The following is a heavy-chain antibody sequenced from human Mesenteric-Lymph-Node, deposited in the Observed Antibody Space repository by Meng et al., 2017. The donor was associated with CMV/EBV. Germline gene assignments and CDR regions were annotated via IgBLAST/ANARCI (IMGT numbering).Heavy chain of an antibody. Sequence: QVQLHQWAAGLLKPSETLSVTCAVYGGSFSGYYWNWIRQSPEKGLEWIGEINHSGSTTYNPSFTSRIIISVDTSTNQISLNMSSVTAADTAVYYCARGSGYDILTGYFDYWGQGALVTVSS. V-gene: IGHV4-34*01. CDR2: INHSGST. J-gene: IGHJ4*02. CDR1: GGSFSGYY. D-gene: IGHD3-9*01. CDR3: ARGSGYDILTGYFDY.